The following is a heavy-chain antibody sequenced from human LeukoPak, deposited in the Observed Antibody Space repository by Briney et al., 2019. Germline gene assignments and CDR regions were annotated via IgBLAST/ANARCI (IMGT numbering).Heavy chain of an antibody. CDR2: IYTSGST. CDR1: GGSISSYY. J-gene: IGHJ3*02. D-gene: IGHD3-22*01. Sequence: SETLSLTCTVSGGSISSYYWSWIRQPAGKGLEWIGRIYTSGSTNYNPSLKSRVTMSVDTSKNQFSLKLSSVTAADTAVYYCARAPYYYDSNNDAFDIWGQGTMVTVSS. CDR3: ARAPYYYDSNNDAFDI. V-gene: IGHV4-4*07.